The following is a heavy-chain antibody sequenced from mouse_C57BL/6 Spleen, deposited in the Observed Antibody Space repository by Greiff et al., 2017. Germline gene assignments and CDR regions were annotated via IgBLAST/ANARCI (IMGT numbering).Heavy chain of an antibody. CDR2: IWSDGST. J-gene: IGHJ1*03. CDR1: GFSLTSYG. D-gene: IGHD2-5*01. V-gene: IGHV2-6-1*01. CDR3: ARHESNYGGWYFDV. Sequence: QVQLKESGPGLVAPSQSLSITCTVSGFSLTSYGVHWVRQPPGKGLEWLVVIWSDGSTTYNSALKSRLSISKDNSKSQVFLKMNSLQTDDTAMYYCARHESNYGGWYFDVWGTGTTVTVSS.